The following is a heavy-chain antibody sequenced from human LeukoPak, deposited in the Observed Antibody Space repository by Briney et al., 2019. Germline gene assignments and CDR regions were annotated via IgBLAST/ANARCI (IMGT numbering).Heavy chain of an antibody. V-gene: IGHV4-38-2*02. CDR1: SFSISSGYY. CDR2: VFHTGRT. CDR3: ARGTGSGSYYRPLLYYYMDV. J-gene: IGHJ6*03. Sequence: SETLSLTCHVSSFSISSGYYWGWIRQPPGKGLEWIGSVFHTGRTYYSTSLKTRVSISIDTSKNQFSLKLSSVTAADTAVYYCARGTGSGSYYRPLLYYYMDVWGKGTTVTVSS. D-gene: IGHD3-10*01.